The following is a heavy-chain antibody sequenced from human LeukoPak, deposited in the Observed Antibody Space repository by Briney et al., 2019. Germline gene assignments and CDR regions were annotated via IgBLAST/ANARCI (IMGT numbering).Heavy chain of an antibody. Sequence: ASVKVSCKGSGYTFTSYAMHWVRQAPGQRLEWMGWINAGNGNTKYSQKFQGRVTITRDTSASTAYMELSSLRSEDTAVYYCARGRFGPLITMVRGVFDYWGQGTLVTVSS. CDR1: GYTFTSYA. J-gene: IGHJ4*02. CDR3: ARGRFGPLITMVRGVFDY. CDR2: INAGNGNT. D-gene: IGHD3-10*01. V-gene: IGHV1-3*01.